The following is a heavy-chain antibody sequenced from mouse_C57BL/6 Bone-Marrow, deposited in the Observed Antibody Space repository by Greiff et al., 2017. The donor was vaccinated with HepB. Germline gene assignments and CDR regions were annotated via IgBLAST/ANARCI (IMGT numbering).Heavy chain of an antibody. CDR1: GYKFTDYN. CDR2: INPNNGGT. V-gene: IGHV1-18*01. Sequence: EVQLQQSGPELVKPGASVKIPCKASGYKFTDYNMDWVKQSHGKSLEWIGDINPNNGGTIYNQKFKGKATLTVDKSSSTAYMELRSLTSEDTAVYYCARWRYYDYDVNYFDYWGQGTTLTVSS. D-gene: IGHD2-4*01. CDR3: ARWRYYDYDVNYFDY. J-gene: IGHJ2*01.